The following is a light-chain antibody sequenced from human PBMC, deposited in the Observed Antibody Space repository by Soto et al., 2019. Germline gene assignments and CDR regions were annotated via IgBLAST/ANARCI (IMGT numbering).Light chain of an antibody. CDR1: QSVSSY. V-gene: IGKV3-20*01. CDR3: QQYGSLPIT. Sequence: EIVLTQSPATLSLSPGERATLSCRASQSVSSYLAWYQQKPGQAPRLLIYGASSRATGIPDRFSGSGSGTDFTLTISRLEPEDFAVYYCQQYGSLPITFGQGTRLEI. J-gene: IGKJ5*01. CDR2: GAS.